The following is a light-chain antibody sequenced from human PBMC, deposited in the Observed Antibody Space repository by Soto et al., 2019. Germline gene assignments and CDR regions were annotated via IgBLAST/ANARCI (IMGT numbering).Light chain of an antibody. J-gene: IGLJ2*01. CDR3: SSYAGSNNFGLVGVV. CDR2: EVS. V-gene: IGLV2-8*01. Sequence: QSALTQPPSASGSPGQSVTISCTGTSSDVGGYNYVSWYQQHPGKAPKLMIYEVSKRPSGVPDRFSGSKSGNTASLTVSGLQAEDEADYYCSSYAGSNNFGLVGVVFGGGTKLTVL. CDR1: SSDVGGYNY.